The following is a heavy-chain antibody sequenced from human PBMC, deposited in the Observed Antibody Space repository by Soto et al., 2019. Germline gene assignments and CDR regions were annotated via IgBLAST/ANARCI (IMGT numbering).Heavy chain of an antibody. Sequence: ASVKVSCKVSGYTLTELSMHWVRQAPGKGLEWMGGFDPEDGETIYAQKFQGRVTMTEDTSTDTAYMELSSLRSEDTAVYYCATDLVTMVRGVIIKADYWGQGTLVTVSS. CDR3: ATDLVTMVRGVIIKADY. CDR2: FDPEDGET. D-gene: IGHD3-10*01. J-gene: IGHJ4*02. CDR1: GYTLTELS. V-gene: IGHV1-24*01.